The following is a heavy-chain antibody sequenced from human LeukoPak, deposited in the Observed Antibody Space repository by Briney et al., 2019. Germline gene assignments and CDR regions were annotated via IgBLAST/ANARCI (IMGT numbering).Heavy chain of an antibody. V-gene: IGHV3-53*01. CDR2: LYYGVST. CDR1: GFTVSGDY. CDR3: ARYGSGSYYNLFDY. D-gene: IGHD3-10*01. J-gene: IGHJ4*02. Sequence: GGSLRLSCVVSGFTVSGDYISWFRQAPGKGLEWVSVLYYGVSTFYKDSVKGRFTTSGDNFKNTVYLQMNSLRAEDTAVYYCARYGSGSYYNLFDYWGQGTLVTVSS.